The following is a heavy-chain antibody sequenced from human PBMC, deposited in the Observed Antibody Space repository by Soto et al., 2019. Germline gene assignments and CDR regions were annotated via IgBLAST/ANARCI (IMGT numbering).Heavy chain of an antibody. D-gene: IGHD6-19*01. CDR2: ISSSSSYI. Sequence: EVQLVESGGGLVKPGGSLRLSCAASGFTFSSYSMNWVRQAPGKGLEWVSSISSSSSYIYYADSVKGRFTISRDNAKNSLYLQMNSLRAEDTAVYYCARDIRLGNHYDYWRQGTLLTVSS. V-gene: IGHV3-21*01. J-gene: IGHJ4*02. CDR3: ARDIRLGNHYDY. CDR1: GFTFSSYS.